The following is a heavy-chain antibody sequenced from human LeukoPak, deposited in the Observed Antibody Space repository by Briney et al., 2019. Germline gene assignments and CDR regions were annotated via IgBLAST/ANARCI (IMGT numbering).Heavy chain of an antibody. D-gene: IGHD6-19*01. CDR2: INHSGST. CDR3: ARKEQWLPHDAFDI. Sequence: SETLSLTCAVYGGSFSGYFWSWIRQPPGKGLEWIGEINHSGSTNYNPSLKSRVTISVDTSKNQFSLKLSSVTAADTAVYYCARKEQWLPHDAFDIWGQGTMVTVSS. J-gene: IGHJ3*02. V-gene: IGHV4-34*01. CDR1: GGSFSGYF.